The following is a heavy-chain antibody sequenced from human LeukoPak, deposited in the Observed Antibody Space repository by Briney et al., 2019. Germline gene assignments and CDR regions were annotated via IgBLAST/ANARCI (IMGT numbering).Heavy chain of an antibody. CDR1: GYSISSGKF. Sequence: SETLSLTCSVSGYSISSGKFWGWIRQSPGKGLEWIGSIYHNGPTNYDPSLKSRVALSIDTSKNQFSLKLSPVTAADTAIYYCTRMDYWGQGILVTVSP. CDR3: TRMDY. J-gene: IGHJ4*02. V-gene: IGHV4-38-2*02. CDR2: IYHNGPT. D-gene: IGHD2-2*03.